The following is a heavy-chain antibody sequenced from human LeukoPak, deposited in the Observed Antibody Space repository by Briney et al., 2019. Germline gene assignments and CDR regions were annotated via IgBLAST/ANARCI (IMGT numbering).Heavy chain of an antibody. D-gene: IGHD1-20*01. J-gene: IGHJ4*02. Sequence: GGSLRLSCAASGFTFSSYAMSWVRQAPGKGLEWVSAISGSGGSTYYADSVKGRFTISRDSSKNTLYLHMSSLRAEDTAVYYCAKDRRITGTTIYYFDYWGQGTLVTVSS. CDR2: ISGSGGST. V-gene: IGHV3-23*01. CDR1: GFTFSSYA. CDR3: AKDRRITGTTIYYFDY.